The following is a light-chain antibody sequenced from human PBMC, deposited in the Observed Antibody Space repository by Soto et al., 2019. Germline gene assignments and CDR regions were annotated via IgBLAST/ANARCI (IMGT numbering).Light chain of an antibody. Sequence: DIQLTQSPSALSASVGDTVTITCRASKSLMTYSAWYQQKPGKDPKLLIYDASSLQTGVPSRCSGSGSGIEFSLNISSLQPEDFATYHCQQYTSDIYSFGQGTKLQ. CDR1: KSLMTY. J-gene: IGKJ2*01. CDR3: QQYTSDIYS. CDR2: DAS. V-gene: IGKV1-5*01.